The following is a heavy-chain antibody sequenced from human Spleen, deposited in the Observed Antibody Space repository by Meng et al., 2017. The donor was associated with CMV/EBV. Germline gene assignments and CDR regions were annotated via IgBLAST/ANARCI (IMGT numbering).Heavy chain of an antibody. CDR2: IHGDGDRT. CDR1: GFSFGNYW. D-gene: IGHD2-8*02. V-gene: IGHV3-74*03. CDR3: VRVDGRWLHVDY. Sequence: GESLQISCAASGFSFGNYWMYWVRQGPGKGLMWVARIHGDGDRTTYADSVKGRFTISRDNARNTLYLDMNALRSEDPARYYCVRVDGRWLHVDYWGQGTLVTVSS. J-gene: IGHJ4*02.